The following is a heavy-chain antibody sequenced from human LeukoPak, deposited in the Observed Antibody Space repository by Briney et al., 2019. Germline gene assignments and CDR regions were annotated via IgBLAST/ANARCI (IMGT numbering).Heavy chain of an antibody. D-gene: IGHD2-21*02. Sequence: ASVKVSCKASGYTFSSYFMHWVRQAPGQGLEWMGIINPSDGSTSYARELQGRVTMTRDTSTGTVYMELSGPGSEDTAVYYCARVDVTFGLIGDYWGQGTLVTVSS. CDR1: GYTFSSYF. CDR3: ARVDVTFGLIGDY. V-gene: IGHV1-46*01. J-gene: IGHJ4*02. CDR2: INPSDGST.